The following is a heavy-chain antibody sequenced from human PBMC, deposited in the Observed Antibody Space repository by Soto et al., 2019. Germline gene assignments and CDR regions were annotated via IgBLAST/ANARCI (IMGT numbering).Heavy chain of an antibody. D-gene: IGHD5-18*01. Sequence: ASVKVSCKASGYTFTSYAMHWVRQAPGQRLEWMGWINAGNGNTKYSQKFQGRVTITRDTSASTAYMELSSLRSEDTAVYYCARGMDTAAWPYAFDIWGQGTMVTASS. CDR3: ARGMDTAAWPYAFDI. CDR2: INAGNGNT. V-gene: IGHV1-3*01. J-gene: IGHJ3*02. CDR1: GYTFTSYA.